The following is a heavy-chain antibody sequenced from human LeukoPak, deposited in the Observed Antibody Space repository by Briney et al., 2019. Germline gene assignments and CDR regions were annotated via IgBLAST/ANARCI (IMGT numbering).Heavy chain of an antibody. CDR3: AGDYARAVEY. Sequence: PGGSLRLSCTASGFTFNSYWMQWFRQDPGKGLVWVSCISTDGSTTRYADSVKGRFTISRDNAKSTLYLQMNSLRAEDTAVYYCAGDYARAVEYWGQGTLATVSS. CDR1: GFTFNSYW. D-gene: IGHD2-2*01. V-gene: IGHV3-74*01. CDR2: ISTDGSTT. J-gene: IGHJ4*02.